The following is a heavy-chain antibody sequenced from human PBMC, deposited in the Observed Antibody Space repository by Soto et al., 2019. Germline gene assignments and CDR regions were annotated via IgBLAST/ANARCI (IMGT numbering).Heavy chain of an antibody. D-gene: IGHD1-1*01. J-gene: IGHJ5*02. CDR2: INPKTGDT. V-gene: IGHV1-2*02. Sequence: QVQLVQSGTEVKKPGASVTVSCKSSGYTFTDFYLHWLRQAPGQGLEWVGWINPKTGDTKSSQKFQGRVTMSRDTSVSTAYIDLTSLTSDDTAMYYCATGTNGTTGWYHPWGQRTRVTVSS. CDR3: ATGTNGTTGWYHP. CDR1: GYTFTDFY.